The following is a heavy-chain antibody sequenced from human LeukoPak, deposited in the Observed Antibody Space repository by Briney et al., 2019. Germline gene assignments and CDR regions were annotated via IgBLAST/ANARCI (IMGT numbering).Heavy chain of an antibody. CDR1: GFTFSSYS. Sequence: GGSLRLSCAASGFTFSSYSINWVRQAPGKGLEWVSSISSSSSYIYYADSVKGRFTISRDNAKNSLYLQMNSLRGEDTAVYFCAREVAQAAFDIWGQGTLVTVSS. J-gene: IGHJ3*02. V-gene: IGHV3-21*01. CDR2: ISSSSSYI. CDR3: AREVAQAAFDI. D-gene: IGHD5-12*01.